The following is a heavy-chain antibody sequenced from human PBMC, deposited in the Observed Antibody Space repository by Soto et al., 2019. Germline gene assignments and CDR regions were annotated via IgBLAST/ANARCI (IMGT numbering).Heavy chain of an antibody. V-gene: IGHV4-31*03. Sequence: QVQLLESGPGLVKPSQTLSLTCTVSGGSISRSAFYWSWIRQHPGKGLEWITYIYDSGSSYYSPSLKSRATISVDTSKNQFSLKLSSVTAADTAMYYCARRSSLKDAFDIWGQGTMVTVSA. CDR1: GGSISRSAFY. CDR2: IYDSGSS. J-gene: IGHJ3*02. CDR3: ARRSSLKDAFDI.